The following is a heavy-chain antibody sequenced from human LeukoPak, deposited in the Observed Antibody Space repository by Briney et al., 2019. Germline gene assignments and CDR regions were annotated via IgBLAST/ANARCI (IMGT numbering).Heavy chain of an antibody. CDR3: ARRRVGATVDY. CDR2: IYHSGST. D-gene: IGHD1-26*01. V-gene: IGHV4-38-2*02. J-gene: IGHJ4*02. CDR1: GYSISSGYY. Sequence: PSETLSLTCTVSGYSISSGYYWGWIRQPPGKGLEWIGSIYHSGSTYYNPSLKSRVTISVDTSKNQFSLKVSSVTAADTAVYYCARRRVGATVDYWGQGTLVTVSS.